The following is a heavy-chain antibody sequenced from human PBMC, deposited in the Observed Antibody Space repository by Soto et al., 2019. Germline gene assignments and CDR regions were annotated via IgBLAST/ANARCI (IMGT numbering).Heavy chain of an antibody. CDR1: GYTFTSYA. Sequence: ASVKVSCKASGYTFTSYAMHWVRQAPGQRLEWMGWINAGNGNTKYSQKFQGRVTITRDTSASTAYMELSSLRSEDTAVHYCARGYDFWSSYFDCDYWGRETLVTGSS. CDR2: INAGNGNT. CDR3: ARGYDFWSSYFDCDY. D-gene: IGHD3-3*01. V-gene: IGHV1-3*01. J-gene: IGHJ4*02.